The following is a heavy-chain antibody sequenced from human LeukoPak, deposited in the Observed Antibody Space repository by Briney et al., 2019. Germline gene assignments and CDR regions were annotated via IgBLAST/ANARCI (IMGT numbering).Heavy chain of an antibody. D-gene: IGHD6-13*01. CDR1: GFTFSNYG. CDR3: ARGGTSAAGIDY. J-gene: IGHJ4*02. V-gene: IGHV3-33*01. CDR2: IWYDGSNK. Sequence: PGRSLSLSCAASGFTFSNYGMHWVRQAPGKGLEWVAIIWYDGSNKYYADSVKGRFTISRDNSKNTLDLQMNGLRAEDRALYYCARGGTSAAGIDYWGQGTLVTVSS.